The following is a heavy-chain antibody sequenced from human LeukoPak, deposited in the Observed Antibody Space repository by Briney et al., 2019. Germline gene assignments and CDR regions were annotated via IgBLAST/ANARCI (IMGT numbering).Heavy chain of an antibody. J-gene: IGHJ4*02. D-gene: IGHD3-3*01. CDR3: AKDRWSGYYFSLDY. CDR2: ISGGGGNT. V-gene: IGHV3-23*01. Sequence: GGSLRLSCTASGFTFGDYAMSWVRQAPGKGLEWVSAISGGGGNTYYADSVKGRFTISRDNSKNTLYLQMNSLRAEDTAVYYCAKDRWSGYYFSLDYWGQGTLVTVSS. CDR1: GFTFGDYA.